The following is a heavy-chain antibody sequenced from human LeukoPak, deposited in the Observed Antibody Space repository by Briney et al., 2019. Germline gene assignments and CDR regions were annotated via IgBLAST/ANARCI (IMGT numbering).Heavy chain of an antibody. CDR3: ARDHSSASYTYYYYYMDV. V-gene: IGHV4-59*12. CDR1: GDSISSYY. CDR2: ISQNGDS. J-gene: IGHJ6*03. D-gene: IGHD1-26*01. Sequence: PSETLSLTCTVSGDSISSYYWSWIRQSPGKGLEWIAEISQNGDSNYNMSLKSRVTISLDKSKNQVSLKLTSATAADTAVYYCARDHSSASYTYYYYYMDVWGKGTTVTVSS.